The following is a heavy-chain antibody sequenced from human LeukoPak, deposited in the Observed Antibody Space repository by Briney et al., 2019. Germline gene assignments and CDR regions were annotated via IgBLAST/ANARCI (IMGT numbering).Heavy chain of an antibody. V-gene: IGHV3-11*04. D-gene: IGHD3-22*01. CDR3: ARHSSGWSFDY. J-gene: IGHJ4*02. CDR1: GFTFSDYY. Sequence: GGSLRLSCAASGFTFSDYYMSWIRQAPGKGLEWLSYIISSGTTIYYADSVKGRFTVSRDNAKSSLHLQMNSLRAEDTAVYYCARHSSGWSFDYWGQGTLVTVSS. CDR2: IISSGTTI.